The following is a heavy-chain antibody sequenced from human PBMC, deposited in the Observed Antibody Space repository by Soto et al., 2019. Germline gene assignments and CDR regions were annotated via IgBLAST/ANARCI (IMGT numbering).Heavy chain of an antibody. CDR1: GGAFSSYA. CDR2: IIPIFGTA. Sequence: SVKVCCKASGGAFSSYASSWVRQAPGQGHEWMGGIIPIFGTANYAQKFQGRVTITADNSKNTLYLQMNSLRAEDTAVYYCARVVSQQLVHTEAYYAYWGQGTLVPVSS. V-gene: IGHV1-69*06. D-gene: IGHD6-13*01. CDR3: ARVVSQQLVHTEAYYAY. J-gene: IGHJ4*02.